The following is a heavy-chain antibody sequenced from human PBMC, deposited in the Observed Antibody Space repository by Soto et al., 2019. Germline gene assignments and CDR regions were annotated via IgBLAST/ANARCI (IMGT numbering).Heavy chain of an antibody. CDR1: GYTFTSYA. Sequence: VASVKVSCKASGYTFTSYAMHWVRQAPGQRLEWMGWINAGNGNTKYSQKFQGRVTITRDTSASTAYMELSSLRSEDTAVYYCARALVRAMVTAISLGYWGQGTLVTVSS. CDR2: INAGNGNT. CDR3: ARALVRAMVTAISLGY. V-gene: IGHV1-3*01. D-gene: IGHD2-21*02. J-gene: IGHJ4*02.